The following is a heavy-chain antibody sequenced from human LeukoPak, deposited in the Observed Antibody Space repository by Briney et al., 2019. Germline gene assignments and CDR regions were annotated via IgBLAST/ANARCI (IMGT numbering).Heavy chain of an antibody. CDR1: GFTFSSYA. J-gene: IGHJ5*02. CDR2: IKQDGSEK. Sequence: GGSLRLSCAASGFTFSSYAMSWVRQGPGKGLEWVANIKQDGSEKYYVDFVKGRFTISRDNAKNSLYLQMNSLRAEDTAVYYCARDIEASTSRGWFDPWGQGTLVTVSS. V-gene: IGHV3-7*01. CDR3: ARDIEASTSRGWFDP. D-gene: IGHD2-2*01.